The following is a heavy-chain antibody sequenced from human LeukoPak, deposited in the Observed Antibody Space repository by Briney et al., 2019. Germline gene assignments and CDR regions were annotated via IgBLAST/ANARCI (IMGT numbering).Heavy chain of an antibody. CDR1: GGSISSGSFY. V-gene: IGHV4-61*02. Sequence: SETLSLTCTVSGGSISSGSFYRSWIRQPAGKGLEWIGRIYSSGSTNYNPSLKSRVTISVDTSKNQFSLKPRSVTAADTAVYYCARDQGTVTVPTAIGWFDPWGQGTLVTVSS. CDR3: ARDQGTVTVPTAIGWFDP. D-gene: IGHD2-2*01. J-gene: IGHJ5*02. CDR2: IYSSGST.